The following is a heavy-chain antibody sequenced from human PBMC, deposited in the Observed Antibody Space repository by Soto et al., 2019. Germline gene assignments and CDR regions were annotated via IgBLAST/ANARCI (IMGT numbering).Heavy chain of an antibody. CDR3: AKHGPTGTDYGDYLYWYFDL. J-gene: IGHJ2*01. V-gene: IGHV3-23*01. CDR1: GFTFSSYA. Sequence: GGSLRLSCAASGFTFSSYAMSWVRQAPGKGLEWVSAISGSGGSTYYADSVKGRFTISRDNSKNTLYLQMNSLRAEDTAVYYCAKHGPTGTDYGDYLYWYFDLWGRGTLVTVSS. D-gene: IGHD4-17*01. CDR2: ISGSGGST.